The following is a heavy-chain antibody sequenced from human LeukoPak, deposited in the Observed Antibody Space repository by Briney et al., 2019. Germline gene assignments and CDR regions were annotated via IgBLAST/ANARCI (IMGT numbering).Heavy chain of an antibody. CDR3: ARETVATDY. Sequence: SQTLSLTCAISGDSVSSNSATWTWIRQSPLKGLEWLGRTYYRSKWYYDYAVSVRSRMTINPDTSNNQFSLQLNSVTPEDTAMYYCARETVATDYWGQGTLVTVSS. CDR1: GDSVSSNSAT. J-gene: IGHJ4*02. V-gene: IGHV6-1*01. D-gene: IGHD4-23*01. CDR2: TYYRSKWYY.